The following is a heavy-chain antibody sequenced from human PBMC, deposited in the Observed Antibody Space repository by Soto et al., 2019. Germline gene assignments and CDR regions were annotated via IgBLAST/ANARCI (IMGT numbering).Heavy chain of an antibody. CDR3: ARVRYCSCTGCHSGFAL. V-gene: IGHV1-69*13. Sequence: SVKVSCKASGGTFSSYAISWVRQAPGQGLEWMGGIIPIFGTANYAQKFQGRVTITADESTSTAYMELSSLRSEDTAVYYCARVRYCSCTGCHSGFALWGQGTLVTVSS. J-gene: IGHJ5*02. CDR1: GGTFSSYA. CDR2: IIPIFGTA. D-gene: IGHD2-2*01.